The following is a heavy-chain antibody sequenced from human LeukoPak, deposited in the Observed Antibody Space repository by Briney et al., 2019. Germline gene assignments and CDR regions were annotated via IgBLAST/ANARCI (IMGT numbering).Heavy chain of an antibody. J-gene: IGHJ5*02. Sequence: SETLSLTCTVSGGSISSSSYYWGWIRQPPGKGLEWIGYIYYSGSTNYNPSLKSRVTISVDTSKNQFSLKLSSVTAADTAVYYCARLSRYYGPWFDPWGQGTLVTVSS. CDR1: GGSISSSSYY. CDR2: IYYSGST. V-gene: IGHV4-61*05. D-gene: IGHD3-22*01. CDR3: ARLSRYYGPWFDP.